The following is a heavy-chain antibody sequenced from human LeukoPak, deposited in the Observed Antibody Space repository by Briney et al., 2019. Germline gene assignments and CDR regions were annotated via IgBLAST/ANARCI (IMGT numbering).Heavy chain of an antibody. Sequence: SVKVSCKASGDTFDTYTISWVRQVPGQGLEWMGGFIPAFNTAHYARKFQGRATITMDASTTTDFMEMSSLRFEDTAVYYCVRDKGLTGDTCAFDIWGQGTMVTVSS. V-gene: IGHV1-69*05. J-gene: IGHJ3*02. CDR3: VRDKGLTGDTCAFDI. D-gene: IGHD7-27*01. CDR2: FIPAFNTA. CDR1: GDTFDTYT.